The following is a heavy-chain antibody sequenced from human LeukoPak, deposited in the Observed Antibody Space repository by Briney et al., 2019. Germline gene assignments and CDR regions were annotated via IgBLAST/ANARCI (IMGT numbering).Heavy chain of an antibody. J-gene: IGHJ4*02. CDR2: INAGNGNT. CDR3: ARDANSKNYYDSSGYYGTFDY. CDR1: GGTFSSYA. D-gene: IGHD3-22*01. V-gene: IGHV1-3*01. Sequence: ASVKVSCKASGGTFSSYAISWVRQAPGQRLEWMGWINAGNGNTKYSQKFQGRVTITRDTSASTAYMELSSLRSEDTAVYYCARDANSKNYYDSSGYYGTFDYWGQGTLVTVSS.